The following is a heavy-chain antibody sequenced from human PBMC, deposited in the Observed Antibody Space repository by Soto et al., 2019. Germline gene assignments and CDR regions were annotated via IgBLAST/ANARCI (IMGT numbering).Heavy chain of an antibody. V-gene: IGHV1-69*02. CDR1: GYSYTSYY. D-gene: IGHD3-9*01. J-gene: IGHJ4*02. CDR3: AYRLRYFDWLPDY. CDR2: IIPILGIA. Sequence: SVKVYCKGAGYSYTSYYRDWVRQVPGQGLEWIGMIIPILGIANYAQKFQGRVTITADKSTSTAYMELSSLRSEDMAVYYCAYRLRYFDWLPDYWGQGTLVTVSS.